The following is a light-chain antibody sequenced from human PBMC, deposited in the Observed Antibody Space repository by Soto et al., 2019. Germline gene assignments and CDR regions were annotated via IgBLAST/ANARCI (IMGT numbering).Light chain of an antibody. CDR2: KVS. CDR1: QSLVHSDGKTY. Sequence: DVVMTQSPLSLPVPLGQPASISCRSSQSLVHSDGKTYLNWFRQRPGQSPRRLIYKVSDGDSGVPVRFSGSGLGTNFTLRISRVETEDVGVYYCMQGTHWPYTFGQGTKLEIK. V-gene: IGKV2-30*02. CDR3: MQGTHWPYT. J-gene: IGKJ2*01.